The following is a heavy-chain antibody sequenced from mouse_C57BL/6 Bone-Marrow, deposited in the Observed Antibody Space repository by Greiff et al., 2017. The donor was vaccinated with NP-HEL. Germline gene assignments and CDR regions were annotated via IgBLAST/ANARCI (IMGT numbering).Heavy chain of an antibody. Sequence: EVNVVESGEGLVKPGGSLKLSCAASGFTFSSYAMSWVRQTPEKRLEWVAYISSGGDYIYYADTVKGRFTISRDNARNTLYLQMSSLKSEDTAMYYCTREDSNYVDYWGQGTTLTVSS. CDR3: TREDSNYVDY. D-gene: IGHD2-5*01. V-gene: IGHV5-9-1*02. CDR1: GFTFSSYA. J-gene: IGHJ2*01. CDR2: ISSGGDYI.